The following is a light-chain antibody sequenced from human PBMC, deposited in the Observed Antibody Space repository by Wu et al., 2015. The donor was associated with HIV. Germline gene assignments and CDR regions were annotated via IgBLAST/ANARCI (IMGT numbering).Light chain of an antibody. J-gene: IGKJ4*01. V-gene: IGKV3-20*01. CDR1: QSISSN. CDR3: QQYVGAPLT. Sequence: VLTQFPGTLSLFPGERATLSCRASQSISSNLAWYQQTPGQAPRLLIFHAYGRATGIPDRFSGSGSGTDFTLRISRLEPEDFAVYFCQQYVGAPLTFGGGT. CDR2: HAY.